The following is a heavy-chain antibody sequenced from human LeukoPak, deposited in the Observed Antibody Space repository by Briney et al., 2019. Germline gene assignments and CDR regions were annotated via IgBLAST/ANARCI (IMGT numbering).Heavy chain of an antibody. CDR2: SAADNGNT. D-gene: IGHD3-3*01. V-gene: IGHV1-3*02. CDR1: GYTFTTYA. J-gene: IGHJ4*02. Sequence: ASLKISCKASGYTFTTYAVHCLRQAPGQRPEWMGWSAADNGNTTYSQDFQGRVSITRDTSASTANMELSSMRSDDMAVYYCARGIGYTIDSWGQGTLVTVSS. CDR3: ARGIGYTIDS.